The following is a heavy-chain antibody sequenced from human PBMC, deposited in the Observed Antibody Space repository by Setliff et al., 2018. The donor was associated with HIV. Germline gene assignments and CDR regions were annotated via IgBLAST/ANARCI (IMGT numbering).Heavy chain of an antibody. CDR2: IGTYSGNT. V-gene: IGHV1-18*01. J-gene: IGHJ3*02. Sequence: ASVKVSCKASGYNFTNYGIGWVRQAPGQGLEYLGWIGTYSGNTNYAQKLQGRVTVTTDTSTSTAYMELRSLRSDDTAVYYCARDRGVYCISSSCYSPVDAFDIWGQGTMVTVSS. CDR1: GYNFTNYG. D-gene: IGHD2-2*01. CDR3: ARDRGVYCISSSCYSPVDAFDI.